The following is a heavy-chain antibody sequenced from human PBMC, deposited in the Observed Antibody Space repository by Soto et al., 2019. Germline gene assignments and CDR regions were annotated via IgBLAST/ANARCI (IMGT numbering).Heavy chain of an antibody. CDR2: ISGSGGTT. Sequence: GGSLRLSCAASGFTFSSYSMNWVRQAPGKGLEWVSAISGSGGTTYYADSVKGRFTISGDNAKNTLYLQMNSLRAEDTAVYYCAKEAAGGCFDYWGQGTLVTVSS. J-gene: IGHJ4*02. CDR1: GFTFSSYS. CDR3: AKEAAGGCFDY. V-gene: IGHV3-23*01. D-gene: IGHD6-25*01.